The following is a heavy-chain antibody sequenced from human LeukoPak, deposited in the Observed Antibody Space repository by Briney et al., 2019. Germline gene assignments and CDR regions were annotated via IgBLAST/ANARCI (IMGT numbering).Heavy chain of an antibody. CDR2: IIPIFGTA. Sequence: GASVKVSCKASGGTFSSYAISWVRQAPGQGLEWMGGIIPIFGTANYAQKFQGRVTITADKSTSTAYMELSSLRSEDTAVYYCARDPHLYCSSTSCYFNDYWCQGTLVTVSS. J-gene: IGHJ4*02. CDR1: GGTFSSYA. V-gene: IGHV1-69*06. CDR3: ARDPHLYCSSTSCYFNDY. D-gene: IGHD2-2*01.